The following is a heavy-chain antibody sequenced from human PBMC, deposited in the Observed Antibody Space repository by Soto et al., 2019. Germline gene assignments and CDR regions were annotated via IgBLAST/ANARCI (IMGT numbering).Heavy chain of an antibody. CDR3: ATSRSRSGSYYVDY. CDR1: GFTFSSYA. J-gene: IGHJ4*02. V-gene: IGHV3-23*01. Sequence: GGSLRLSCAASGFTFSSYAMSWVRQAPGKGLEWVSAISGSGGSTYYADSVKGRFTISRDNFKNTLYLQMNSLRAEDTAVYYCATSRSRSGSYYVDYWGQGTLVTVSS. D-gene: IGHD1-26*01. CDR2: ISGSGGST.